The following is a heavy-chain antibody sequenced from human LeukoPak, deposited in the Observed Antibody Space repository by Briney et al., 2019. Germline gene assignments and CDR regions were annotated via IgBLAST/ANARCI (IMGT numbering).Heavy chain of an antibody. CDR1: GFTFSSYE. V-gene: IGHV3-48*03. D-gene: IGHD4-17*01. CDR3: AREFGGDYGDYVDY. J-gene: IGHJ4*02. CDR2: ISSSGSTI. Sequence: SGGSLRLSCAASGFTFSSYEMNWVRQAPGKGLEWVSYISSSGSTIYYADSVKGRFTISRDNAKNSLYLQMNSLRAEDTAVYYCAREFGGDYGDYVDYWGQGTLVTVSS.